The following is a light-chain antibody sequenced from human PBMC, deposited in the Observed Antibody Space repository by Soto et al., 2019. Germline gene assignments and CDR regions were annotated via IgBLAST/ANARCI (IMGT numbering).Light chain of an antibody. J-gene: IGLJ2*01. CDR1: SSDVGAYNY. CDR3: GSYTSSGTLVV. V-gene: IGLV2-14*01. CDR2: QVS. Sequence: QSALTQPASVSGSPGQSITISCTGTSSDVGAYNYVSWYQQHPGKAPKLIIYQVSNRPSGVSNRFSGSKSGRMASLTISGLQAEDEADYYCGSYTSSGTLVVFGGGTTLTVL.